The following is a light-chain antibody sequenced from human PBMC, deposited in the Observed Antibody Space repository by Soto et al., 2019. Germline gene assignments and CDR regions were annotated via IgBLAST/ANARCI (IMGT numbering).Light chain of an antibody. CDR1: QSIDTY. Sequence: DIRMTQSPSSLSASFGDRVTLTCRASQSIDTYLNWYQQKPGTAPKLLMYAASTLHSGVPSRFSGSGSGTDVTLTISSLQREDFATYFCQQSYSTPYTFGQGTKLEI. J-gene: IGKJ2*01. CDR3: QQSYSTPYT. V-gene: IGKV1-39*01. CDR2: AAS.